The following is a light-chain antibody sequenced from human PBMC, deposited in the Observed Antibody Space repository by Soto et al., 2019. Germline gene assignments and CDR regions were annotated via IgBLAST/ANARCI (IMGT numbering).Light chain of an antibody. V-gene: IGKV3-20*01. J-gene: IGKJ4*01. CDR3: QQYGTSPLT. CDR1: QSFPRNY. Sequence: EIVLTQSPGTLSLSPGESATLSCRASQSFPRNYLAWYQQKPGQAPRLLIYAASHRANDIPLRFSGSGSGTDLTLSIRRLEPEDFAVYYCQQYGTSPLTFGGGTRVEIK. CDR2: AAS.